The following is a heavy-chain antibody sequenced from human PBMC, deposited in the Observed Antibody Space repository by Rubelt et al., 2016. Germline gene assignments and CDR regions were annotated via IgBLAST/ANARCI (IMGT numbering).Heavy chain of an antibody. D-gene: IGHD1-26*01. V-gene: IGHV4-39*07. CDR3: ARAELRRFDY. CDR1: GGSISSSSYY. Sequence: QVQLQQWGAGLVKPSETLSLTCTVSGGSISSSSYYWGWIRQPPGKGLEWIGSIYYSGSTYYNPSLKMRVTRSVDTSKNQCSLKLSAVTAADTAVYYCARAELRRFDYWGQGTLVTVSS. J-gene: IGHJ4*02. CDR2: IYYSGST.